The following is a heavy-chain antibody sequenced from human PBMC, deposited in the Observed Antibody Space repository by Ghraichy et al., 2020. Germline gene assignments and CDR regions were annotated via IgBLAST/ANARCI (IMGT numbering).Heavy chain of an antibody. V-gene: IGHV3-15*01. J-gene: IGHJ5*02. CDR1: GFTFSSAW. CDR3: TTFAAGATVP. Sequence: GGSLRLSCAASGFTFSSAWMSWVRQAPGKGLEWVCRIKSKTDGGTTDYIAPVNGRFTISRDDSKNTLYLQMNSLKTEDTAVYYCTTFAAGATVPWGLGTLVTVSS. D-gene: IGHD1-26*01. CDR2: IKSKTDGGTT.